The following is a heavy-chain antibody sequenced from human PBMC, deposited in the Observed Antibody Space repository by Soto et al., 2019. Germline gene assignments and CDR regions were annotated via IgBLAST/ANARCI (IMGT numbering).Heavy chain of an antibody. CDR1: GFSLSTSGVG. V-gene: IGHV2-5*02. J-gene: IGHJ6*02. Sequence: QITLKESGPTLVKPTQTLTLTCNFTGFSLSTSGVGVGWIRQPPGQALEWLALIYWDDYKRYSPSLKSRLTITTDTSKNPVVLTMTNMDPVDTATYYCAHTVATMIRGYGLDVWGQGTTVTVSS. CDR3: AHTVATMIRGYGLDV. CDR2: IYWDDYK. D-gene: IGHD3-10*01.